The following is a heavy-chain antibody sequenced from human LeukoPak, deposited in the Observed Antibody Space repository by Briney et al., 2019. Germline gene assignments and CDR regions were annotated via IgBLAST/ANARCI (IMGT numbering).Heavy chain of an antibody. CDR3: ARDPSRGLYYFDH. CDR2: LYSGGSI. Sequence: GGSLRLSCAASGFIVSSNYMSWVRQAPGKGLEWVSALYSGGSIYYADSVKGRFTISRDNSKNTLYLQMNSLRAEDTAVYYCARDPSRGLYYFDHWGQGALVTVSS. CDR1: GFIVSSNY. J-gene: IGHJ4*02. V-gene: IGHV3-53*01. D-gene: IGHD3/OR15-3a*01.